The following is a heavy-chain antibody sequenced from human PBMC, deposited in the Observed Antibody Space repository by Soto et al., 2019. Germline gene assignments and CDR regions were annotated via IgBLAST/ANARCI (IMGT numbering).Heavy chain of an antibody. V-gene: IGHV3-64D*08. J-gene: IGHJ5*02. Sequence: GGSLRLSCSASGFTFMHWVRQAPGKGLEYVSAIRSNGGTTYYANSVKGRFTISRDNSKNTLYLQMSSLRTEDTAVYYRVITSGIAAAGAYNWFDPWGQGTLVTVSS. D-gene: IGHD6-13*01. CDR3: VITSGIAAAGAYNWFDP. CDR1: GFTF. CDR2: IRSNGGTT.